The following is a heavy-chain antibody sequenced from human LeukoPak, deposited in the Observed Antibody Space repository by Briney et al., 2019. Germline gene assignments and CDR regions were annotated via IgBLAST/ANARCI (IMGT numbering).Heavy chain of an antibody. CDR3: ATDGGLLWFGELRH. V-gene: IGHV3-23*01. D-gene: IGHD3-10*01. Sequence: GSLSLSCAASGFTFSSYAMSWVRQAPGKGLEWVSAISGSGGSTYYADSVKGRFTISRDNSKDTLYLQMNSLRAEDTAVYYCATDGGLLWFGELRHWGQGTQVTVSS. J-gene: IGHJ4*02. CDR1: GFTFSSYA. CDR2: ISGSGGST.